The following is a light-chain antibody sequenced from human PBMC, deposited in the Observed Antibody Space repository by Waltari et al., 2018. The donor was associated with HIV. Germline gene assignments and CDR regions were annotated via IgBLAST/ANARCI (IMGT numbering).Light chain of an antibody. CDR2: LGS. J-gene: IGKJ2*03. Sequence: DIVMTQSPLSLPVTPGEPASISCRSSQSLLHSNGYNYLDWYLQKPGQSPQLLIYLGSNRASGVPDRFSGSGSGTDFTLKISRVEAEDVGVYYCMQALQTPMYSFGQGTKLEIK. CDR1: QSLLHSNGYNY. V-gene: IGKV2-28*01. CDR3: MQALQTPMYS.